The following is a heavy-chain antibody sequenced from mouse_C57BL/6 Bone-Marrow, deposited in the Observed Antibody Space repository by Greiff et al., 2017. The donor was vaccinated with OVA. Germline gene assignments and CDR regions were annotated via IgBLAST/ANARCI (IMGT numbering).Heavy chain of an antibody. Sequence: EVQGVESGGDLVKPGGSLKLSCAASGFTFSSYGMSWVRQTPDQRLEWVATISSGGSYTYYPDSVKGRFTISRDNAKNTLYLQMSSLKSEDTAMYYCARHPFYYYGSSPFDYWGQGTTLTVSS. V-gene: IGHV5-6*01. CDR2: ISSGGSYT. D-gene: IGHD1-1*01. CDR1: GFTFSSYG. CDR3: ARHPFYYYGSSPFDY. J-gene: IGHJ2*01.